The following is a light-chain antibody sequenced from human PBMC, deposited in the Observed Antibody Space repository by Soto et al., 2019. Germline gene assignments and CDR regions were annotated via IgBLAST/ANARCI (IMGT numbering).Light chain of an antibody. Sequence: QSALTQPPSASGSPGQSVTLSCTGTSSDVGGYNYVSWYQQHPGKAAKLVIYEVSKRPSGVPDRFSGSQSGNTASLTVSGLQAEDEADYYCSSYAGSNNLVFGGGTKLTVL. CDR3: SSYAGSNNLV. V-gene: IGLV2-8*01. CDR1: SSDVGGYNY. J-gene: IGLJ3*02. CDR2: EVS.